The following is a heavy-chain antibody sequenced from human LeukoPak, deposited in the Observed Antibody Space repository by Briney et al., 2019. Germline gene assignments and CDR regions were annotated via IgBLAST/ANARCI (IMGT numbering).Heavy chain of an antibody. J-gene: IGHJ5*02. CDR2: ISAYNGNT. CDR1: GYTSTSYG. Sequence: ASVKVSCKASGYTSTSYGISWVRQAPGQGLEWMGWISAYNGNTNYAQKLQGRVTMTTDTSTSTAYMELRSLRSDDAAVYYCARDLSELRFLKWLSHDNWFDPWGQGTLVTVSS. D-gene: IGHD3-3*01. V-gene: IGHV1-18*01. CDR3: ARDLSELRFLKWLSHDNWFDP.